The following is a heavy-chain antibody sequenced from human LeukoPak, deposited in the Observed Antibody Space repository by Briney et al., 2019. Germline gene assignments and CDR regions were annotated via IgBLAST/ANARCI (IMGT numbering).Heavy chain of an antibody. CDR3: ARDWEPPGPNWFDP. CDR2: ISSSGNTM. D-gene: IGHD1-26*01. J-gene: IGHJ5*02. CDR1: GFTLRSYS. Sequence: GGSLRLSCAASGFTLRSYSMNWVRQAPGKGLEWSSYISSSGNTMYYAASVKSRFTISRDDATSSTYLQMNSLRNDDPAVYYCARDWEPPGPNWFDPWGQGTLVTVSS. V-gene: IGHV3-48*02.